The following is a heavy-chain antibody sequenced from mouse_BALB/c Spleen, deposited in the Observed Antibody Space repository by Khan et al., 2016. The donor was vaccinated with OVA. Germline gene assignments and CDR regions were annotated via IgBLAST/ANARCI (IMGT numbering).Heavy chain of an antibody. Sequence: QIQLVQSGPELKKPGETVKISCKASGYIFTNYGINWVKQAPGEGLKWMGWIKTNSGDPTYAEEFKGRFAFSLETSARTAYLQLNNLKNEDTATYFCARRLNALDYWGRGTSVTVSS. CDR2: IKTNSGDP. CDR3: ARRLNALDY. CDR1: GYIFTNYG. J-gene: IGHJ4*01. V-gene: IGHV9-3*02. D-gene: IGHD1-2*01.